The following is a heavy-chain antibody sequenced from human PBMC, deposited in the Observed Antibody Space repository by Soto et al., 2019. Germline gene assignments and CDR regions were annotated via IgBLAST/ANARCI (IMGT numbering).Heavy chain of an antibody. Sequence: SQTLSLTCAVSGDSVSSNSAAWNWIRQSPSRGLEWLGRTYYRSSRSKWYNDYAVSVKSRITISPDTSKNQFSLQLNSVTPEDTAVYFCARGPLDYYDTSGYPDYYFDSWGQGTMVTV. CDR3: ARGPLDYYDTSGYPDYYFDS. CDR2: TYYRSSRSKWYN. D-gene: IGHD3-22*01. J-gene: IGHJ4*02. CDR1: GDSVSSNSAA. V-gene: IGHV6-1*01.